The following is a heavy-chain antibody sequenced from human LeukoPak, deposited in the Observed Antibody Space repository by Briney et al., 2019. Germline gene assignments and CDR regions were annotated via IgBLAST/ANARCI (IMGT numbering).Heavy chain of an antibody. Sequence: GGSLRLSCAASGFTFSDYYMSWIRQAPGKGLEWVSYISTSVGNRYYADSVQGRFTISRNNTKNSLYLQMNSLTAEDTAVYYCVRRTPSYYFDFWGQGALVTFSS. D-gene: IGHD4-23*01. CDR1: GFTFSDYY. V-gene: IGHV3-11*04. J-gene: IGHJ4*02. CDR2: ISTSVGNR. CDR3: VRRTPSYYFDF.